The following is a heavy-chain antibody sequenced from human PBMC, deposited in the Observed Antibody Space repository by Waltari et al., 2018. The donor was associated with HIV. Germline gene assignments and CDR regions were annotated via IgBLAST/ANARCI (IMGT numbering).Heavy chain of an antibody. V-gene: IGHV1-69*01. CDR2: INPVFGTA. D-gene: IGHD1-26*01. Sequence: QVLLVQSGAEVKKPGSSVKVSCKTSGGTLSNNVITWVRQAPGQGLEWMGGINPVFGTADYAQKFRDRVTSTADESTTTVYMEVSSLRPDDTAVYYCARDEGLTLGAAGDAFDIWGQGTVVTVSS. J-gene: IGHJ3*02. CDR1: GGTLSNNV. CDR3: ARDEGLTLGAAGDAFDI.